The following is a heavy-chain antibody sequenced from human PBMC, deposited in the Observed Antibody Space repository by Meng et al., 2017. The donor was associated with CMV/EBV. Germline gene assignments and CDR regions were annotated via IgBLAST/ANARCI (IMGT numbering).Heavy chain of an antibody. D-gene: IGHD2/OR15-2a*01. CDR3: TRAVSGRPKFDY. V-gene: IGHV3-73*01. J-gene: IGHJ4*02. CDR1: GFTFSGSA. CDR2: IRSKANSYAT. Sequence: GGSLRLSCAASGFTFSGSAMHWVRQASGKGLEWVGRIRSKANSYATAYAASVKGRFTISRDDSKNTAYLQMNSLKTEDTAVYYCTRAVSGRPKFDYWGQGTLVTVSS.